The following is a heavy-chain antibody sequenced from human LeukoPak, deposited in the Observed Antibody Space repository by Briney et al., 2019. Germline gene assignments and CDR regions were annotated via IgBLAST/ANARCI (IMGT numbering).Heavy chain of an antibody. J-gene: IGHJ4*02. D-gene: IGHD1-26*01. CDR3: AKGEVGATPGAFDY. CDR1: GFTFDDYA. Sequence: GGSLRPSCAASGFTFDDYAMHWVRQAPGKGLEWVSGISWNSGSIGYADSVKGRFTISRDNAKNSLYLQMNSLRAEDTALYYCAKGEVGATPGAFDYWGQGTLVTVSS. CDR2: ISWNSGSI. V-gene: IGHV3-9*01.